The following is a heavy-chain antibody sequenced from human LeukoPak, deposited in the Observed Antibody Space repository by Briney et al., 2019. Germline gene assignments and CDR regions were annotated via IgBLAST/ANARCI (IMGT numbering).Heavy chain of an antibody. CDR2: ISGSGGST. D-gene: IGHD3-3*01. J-gene: IGHJ5*02. Sequence: GGSLRLSCAASGFTFTRYAMSWVRQAPGKGLEWVSAISGSGGSTYYADSVKGRFTISRDNSKNTLYLQMNSLRAEDTAVYYCAKDLYPLNYDFWSGASGGFDPWGQGTLVTVSS. CDR3: AKDLYPLNYDFWSGASGGFDP. V-gene: IGHV3-23*01. CDR1: GFTFTRYA.